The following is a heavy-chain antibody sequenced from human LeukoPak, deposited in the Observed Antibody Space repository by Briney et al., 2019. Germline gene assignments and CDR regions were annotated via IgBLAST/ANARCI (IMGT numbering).Heavy chain of an antibody. Sequence: GESLKISCKGSGYSFTSYWIGWVRQMPGKGLEWIGIIYPGDSDTRYSPSFQGQVTFSADKSISTAYLHWSSLKASDTAIYYWARHRGYSYGLSGWFDPWGQGTLVTVSS. CDR1: GYSFTSYW. CDR2: IYPGDSDT. V-gene: IGHV5-51*01. D-gene: IGHD5-18*01. J-gene: IGHJ5*02. CDR3: ARHRGYSYGLSGWFDP.